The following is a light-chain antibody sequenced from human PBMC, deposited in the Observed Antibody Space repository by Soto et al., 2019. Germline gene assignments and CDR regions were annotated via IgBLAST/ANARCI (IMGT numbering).Light chain of an antibody. CDR1: QGINDY. Sequence: DIQLTQSPSFLSASVGDRVTITCRASQGINDYLAWYQQKPGKVPKLLIYAASTLQSEVPSRFSGSASGTEFTLTISSLQHEDVATYYCLQFNTCPLTFGGGTKVEV. CDR3: LQFNTCPLT. J-gene: IGKJ4*01. V-gene: IGKV1-9*01. CDR2: AAS.